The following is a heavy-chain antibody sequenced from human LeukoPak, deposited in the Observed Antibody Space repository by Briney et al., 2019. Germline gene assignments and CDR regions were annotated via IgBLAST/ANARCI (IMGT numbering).Heavy chain of an antibody. CDR2: ISSGGNTI. V-gene: IGHV3-48*03. CDR3: AREGTAMVSFDY. CDR1: GFTFSSYE. J-gene: IGHJ4*02. Sequence: GGSLRLSCAASGFTFSSYEMDWVRQAPGKGLEWVSYISSGGNTIYYADSVKGRFTISRDNAKNSLYLQMNSLRAEDTAVYYCAREGTAMVSFDYWGQGTLVTVSS. D-gene: IGHD5-18*01.